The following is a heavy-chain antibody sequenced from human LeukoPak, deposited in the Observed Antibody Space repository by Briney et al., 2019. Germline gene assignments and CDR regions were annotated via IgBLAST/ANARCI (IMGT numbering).Heavy chain of an antibody. Sequence: PGRSLRLSCAASGFTFSSYGMHWVRQAPGKGLEWVAVIWYGGSNKYYADSVKGRFTISRDNSKNTLYLQMNSLRAEDTAVYYCAKGDYYYYMDVWGKGTTVTVSS. J-gene: IGHJ6*03. CDR1: GFTFSSYG. V-gene: IGHV3-30*18. CDR2: IWYGGSNK. CDR3: AKGDYYYYMDV.